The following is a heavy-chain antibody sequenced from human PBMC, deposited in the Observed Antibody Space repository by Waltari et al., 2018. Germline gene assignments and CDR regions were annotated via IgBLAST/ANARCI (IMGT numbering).Heavy chain of an antibody. CDR1: GYTFTSYY. Sequence: QVQLVQSGAEVKKPGASVKVSCKASGYTFTSYYMHWVRQAPGQGLEWMGIISPRGGSTSYAQKFQGRVTMTRDTSTSTVYMELSSLRSEDTAVYYCARGRISIVGAYYYYYGMDVWGQGTTVTVSS. V-gene: IGHV1-46*03. J-gene: IGHJ6*02. CDR3: ARGRISIVGAYYYYYGMDV. D-gene: IGHD1-26*01. CDR2: ISPRGGST.